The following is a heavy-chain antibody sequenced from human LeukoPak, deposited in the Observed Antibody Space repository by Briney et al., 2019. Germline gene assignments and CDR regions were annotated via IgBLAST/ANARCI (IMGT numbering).Heavy chain of an antibody. J-gene: IGHJ4*02. V-gene: IGHV4-39*01. CDR2: FYNRGNA. CDR3: ARQFDY. CDR1: GGSITSGDYR. Sequence: SETLSLTCSVSGGSITSGDYRWGWNRQSPGKGLEWIGSFYNRGNAYYNPSLKSRVTISLDTSKNQFSLKLTSVTAADTAIYYCARQFDYWGPGTLVTVPS.